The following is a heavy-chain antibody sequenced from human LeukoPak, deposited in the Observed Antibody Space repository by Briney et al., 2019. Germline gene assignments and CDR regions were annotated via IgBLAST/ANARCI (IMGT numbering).Heavy chain of an antibody. Sequence: PGGSLRLSCAASGFTFSSYGMHWVRQAPGKGLEWVAFIRYDGSNKYYADSVKGRFTISRDNSKNTLYLQMNSLRAEDTAVYYCARDPTYGVVVAAALHYYYYMDVWGKGTTVTVSS. D-gene: IGHD2-15*01. CDR1: GFTFSSYG. J-gene: IGHJ6*03. CDR3: ARDPTYGVVVAAALHYYYYMDV. V-gene: IGHV3-30*02. CDR2: IRYDGSNK.